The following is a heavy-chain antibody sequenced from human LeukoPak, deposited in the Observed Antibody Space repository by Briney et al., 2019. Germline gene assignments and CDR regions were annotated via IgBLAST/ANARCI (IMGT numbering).Heavy chain of an antibody. CDR1: GFTCTTDG. Sequence: GGSLIRPWSASGFTCTTDGMSWVRQAQGKGLEWVANIKQDGSEKYYMDSVKGRFTISRDNAKNSLYLQMSSLRAEDTAVYYCARVAAAVPDQWGQGTLVTVSS. CDR2: IKQDGSEK. J-gene: IGHJ5*02. D-gene: IGHD6-13*01. V-gene: IGHV3-7*04. CDR3: ARVAAAVPDQ.